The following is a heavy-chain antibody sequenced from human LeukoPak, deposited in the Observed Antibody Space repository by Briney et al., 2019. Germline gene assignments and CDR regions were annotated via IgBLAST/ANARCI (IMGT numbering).Heavy chain of an antibody. CDR3: AKDWSALRFLEWLFDP. D-gene: IGHD3-3*01. V-gene: IGHV3-33*06. CDR2: IWYDGSNK. J-gene: IGHJ5*02. CDR1: GFTFSSYG. Sequence: GSLRLSCAASGFTFSSYGMHWVRQAPGKGLEWVAVIWYDGSNKYYADSVKGRFTISRDNSKNTLYLQMNSLRAEDTAVYYCAKDWSALRFLEWLFDPWGQGTLVTVSS.